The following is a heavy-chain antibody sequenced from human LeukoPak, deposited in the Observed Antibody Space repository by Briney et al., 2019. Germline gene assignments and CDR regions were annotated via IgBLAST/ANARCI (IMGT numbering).Heavy chain of an antibody. D-gene: IGHD5-18*01. V-gene: IGHV3-64*01. CDR1: GFTFSRHG. CDR3: AREGQGYGYWLLDY. J-gene: IGHJ4*02. Sequence: PGGSLRLSCAASGFTFSRHGMFWVRQAPGKGLEYVSAISSNGGRTYYANSVMGRFTISRDNSKNTLYLQMGSLRSEDMAVYYCAREGQGYGYWLLDYWGQGTLVTVSS. CDR2: ISSNGGRT.